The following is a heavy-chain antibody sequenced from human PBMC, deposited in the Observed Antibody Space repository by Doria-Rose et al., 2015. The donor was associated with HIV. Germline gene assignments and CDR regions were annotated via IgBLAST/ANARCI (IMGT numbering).Heavy chain of an antibody. CDR1: GGSISHYY. CDR3: ARVLSGTYDY. Sequence: QVQLQESGPGLVKPSETLSLTCSVSGGSISHYYWSWIPQAPGKGLEYIRDIFYTGSTNYSPSLKSRVSISIDTSKNKFSLRLSSVTAADTAVYYCARVLSGTYDYWGQGTLVTVSS. CDR2: IFYTGST. J-gene: IGHJ4*02. V-gene: IGHV4-59*01. D-gene: IGHD1-26*01.